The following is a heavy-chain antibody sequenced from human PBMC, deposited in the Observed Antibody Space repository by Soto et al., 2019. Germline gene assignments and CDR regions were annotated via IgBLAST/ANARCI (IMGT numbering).Heavy chain of an antibody. J-gene: IGHJ3*02. D-gene: IGHD2-15*01. CDR1: GFTFSSYA. V-gene: IGHV3-23*01. CDR2: ISGSGGST. Sequence: EVQLLESGGGLVQPGGSLRLSCAASGFTFSSYAMSWVRQAPGKGLEWVSAISGSGGSTYYADSVKGRFTISGDNSKNMLYLQMNSLRAEDTAVYYCAKDWIPYCSGGSCYSKGFDIRGQGTMVTVSS. CDR3: AKDWIPYCSGGSCYSKGFDI.